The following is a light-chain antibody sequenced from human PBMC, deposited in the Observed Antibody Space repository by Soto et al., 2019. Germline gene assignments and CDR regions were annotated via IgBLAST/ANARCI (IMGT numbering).Light chain of an antibody. CDR1: SSDVGGYKY. CDR3: SSYTSSSTVV. V-gene: IGLV2-14*01. CDR2: EVS. Sequence: QSALTQPASVSGSPGQSSTISCTGTSSDVGGYKYVSWYQQHPGKAPKLMIYEVSNRPSGVSYRFSGSKSGNTASLTISGLQAEDEGDYYCSSYTSSSTVVFGGGTKLTVL. J-gene: IGLJ2*01.